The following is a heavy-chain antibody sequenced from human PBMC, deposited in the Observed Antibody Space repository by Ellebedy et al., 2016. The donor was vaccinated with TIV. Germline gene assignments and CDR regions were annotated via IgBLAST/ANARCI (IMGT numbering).Heavy chain of an antibody. D-gene: IGHD3-9*01. CDR2: IRHDGTYR. CDR1: GFTFSVYG. CDR3: ARSDILTGPLGY. Sequence: GESLKISCAASGFTFSVYGMHWVRQAPGKAPEWVAFIRHDGTYRAYGDFVKGRFTISRDNAKNSLYLQMNSLRAEDTAVYYCARSDILTGPLGYWGQGTLVTVSS. V-gene: IGHV3-30*02. J-gene: IGHJ4*02.